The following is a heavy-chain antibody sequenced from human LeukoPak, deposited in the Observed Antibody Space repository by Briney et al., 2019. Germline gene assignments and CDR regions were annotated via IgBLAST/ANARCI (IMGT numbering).Heavy chain of an antibody. D-gene: IGHD1-7*01. Sequence: SETLSLTCTVSGYSISSGYYWGWIRQPPGKGLEWIGSIYHSGSTYYNPSLKSRVTISVDTSKNQFSLKLSSVTAADTAVYYCARGRGTGTYYFDYWGQGTLVTVSS. V-gene: IGHV4-38-2*02. CDR2: IYHSGST. J-gene: IGHJ4*02. CDR1: GYSISSGYY. CDR3: ARGRGTGTYYFDY.